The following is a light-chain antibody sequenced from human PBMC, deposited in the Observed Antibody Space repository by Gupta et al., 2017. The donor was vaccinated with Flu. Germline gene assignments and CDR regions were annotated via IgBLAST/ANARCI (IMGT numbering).Light chain of an antibody. Sequence: DIVMTQSPVSVSVSLGERATITCKSSQSVLSGSTNRDCVAWYQQKPGQAPKLLIVWATSRLSGVPDRFTGSGFGTQFTLTIANLQAEDVAFYYCQQYCRPPRTFGQGTKVEVK. CDR2: WAT. J-gene: IGKJ1*01. V-gene: IGKV4-1*01. CDR3: QQYCRPPRT. CDR1: QSVLSGSTNRDC.